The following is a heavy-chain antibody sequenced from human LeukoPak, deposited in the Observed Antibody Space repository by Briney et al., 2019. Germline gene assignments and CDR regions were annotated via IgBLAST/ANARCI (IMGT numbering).Heavy chain of an antibody. CDR3: ARGLRFYGYSGYDWNFMPSRSMDV. CDR1: GYTFTSYD. Sequence: GASVKVSCKASGYTFTSYDINWVRQAPGQGLEWMGWMNPNSGNTGYAQKFQGRVTMTRNTSISTAYMELSSLRSEDTAVYYCARGLRFYGYSGYDWNFMPSRSMDVWGQGTTVTVPS. D-gene: IGHD5-12*01. J-gene: IGHJ6*02. CDR2: MNPNSGNT. V-gene: IGHV1-8*01.